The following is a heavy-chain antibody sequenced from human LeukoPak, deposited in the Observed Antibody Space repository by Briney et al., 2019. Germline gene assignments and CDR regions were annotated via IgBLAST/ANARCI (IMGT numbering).Heavy chain of an antibody. V-gene: IGHV1-8*01. CDR1: GYTFTSYD. CDR3: AQGLLSKLPPGRYFDY. Sequence: ASVKVSCRASGYTFTSYDINWVRQATGQGLEWMGWMNPNSGNTGYAQKFQGRVTMTRNTSISTAYMELSSLRSEDTAVYYYAQGLLSKLPPGRYFDYWGQGTLVTVSS. D-gene: IGHD1-26*01. J-gene: IGHJ4*02. CDR2: MNPNSGNT.